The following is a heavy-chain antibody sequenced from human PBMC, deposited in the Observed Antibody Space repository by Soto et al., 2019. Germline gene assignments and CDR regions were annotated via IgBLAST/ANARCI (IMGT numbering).Heavy chain of an antibody. D-gene: IGHD3-10*01. Sequence: ASVKVSCKASGGTFSSYAISWVRQAPGQGLEWMGGIIPIFGTANYAQKFQGRVTITADESTSTAYMELSSLRSEDTAVYYCARAQSFEFHNWFDPWGQGTLVTVSS. CDR3: ARAQSFEFHNWFDP. CDR1: GGTFSSYA. V-gene: IGHV1-69*13. CDR2: IIPIFGTA. J-gene: IGHJ5*02.